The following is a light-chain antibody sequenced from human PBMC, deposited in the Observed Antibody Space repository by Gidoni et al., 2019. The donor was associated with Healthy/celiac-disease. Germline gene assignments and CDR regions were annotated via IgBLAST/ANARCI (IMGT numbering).Light chain of an antibody. J-gene: IGLJ2*01. CDR1: AVPKQY. CDR2: KDS. Sequence: SYELTQPPSVSASPGQTDRITLSGDAVPKQYAYWYQQKPGQAPVTVIYKDSERPSGIPERFSGSSSGTTGTLTISGVQAEDEADYYCQSADSSGTYPGVVFGGGTKLTVL. V-gene: IGLV3-25*03. CDR3: QSADSSGTYPGVV.